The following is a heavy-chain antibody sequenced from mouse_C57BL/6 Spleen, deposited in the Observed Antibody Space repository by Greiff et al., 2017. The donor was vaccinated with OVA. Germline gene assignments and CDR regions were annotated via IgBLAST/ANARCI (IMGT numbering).Heavy chain of an antibody. V-gene: IGHV1-50*01. J-gene: IGHJ4*01. CDR3: ARGNPMDY. CDR2: IDPSDSYT. D-gene: IGHD2-1*01. Sequence: QVQLQQPGAELVKPGASVKLSCKASGYTFTSYWMQWVKQRPGQGLEWIGEIDPSDSYTNYNQKFKGKATLTVDTSSSAAYMQLSSLTSDDSAFYYCARGNPMDYWGQGTSGTVSS. CDR1: GYTFTSYW.